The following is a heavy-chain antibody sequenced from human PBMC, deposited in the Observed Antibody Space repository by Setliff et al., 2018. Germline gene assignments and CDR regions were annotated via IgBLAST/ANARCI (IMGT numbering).Heavy chain of an antibody. CDR3: ARQDPAQYYFDY. V-gene: IGHV5-51*01. Sequence: PGESLKISCKGSEYSFNNYWIAWVRQMPGKGLEWMGIIYPGDSDTRYSPSFQGQVTISADKSISTAYLQWSSLKASDTAMYYCARQDPAQYYFDYWGQGTLVTVSS. CDR2: IYPGDSDT. J-gene: IGHJ4*02. CDR1: EYSFNNYW.